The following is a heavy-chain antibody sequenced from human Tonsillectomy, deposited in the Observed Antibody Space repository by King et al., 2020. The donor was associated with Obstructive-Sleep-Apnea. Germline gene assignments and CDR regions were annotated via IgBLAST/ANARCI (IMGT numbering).Heavy chain of an antibody. J-gene: IGHJ6*02. D-gene: IGHD3-10*01. Sequence: VQLVQSGAEVKKPGESLKISCKGSGYSFTSYWIGWVRQMPGKGLEWMGIIYPGDSDTRYSPSFQVQVTISADKSISTAYLQWSSLKASDTAMYYCARQGSGTVSTYSYYGMDVWGQGTTVTVSS. CDR1: GYSFTSYW. V-gene: IGHV5-51*01. CDR3: ARQGSGTVSTYSYYGMDV. CDR2: IYPGDSDT.